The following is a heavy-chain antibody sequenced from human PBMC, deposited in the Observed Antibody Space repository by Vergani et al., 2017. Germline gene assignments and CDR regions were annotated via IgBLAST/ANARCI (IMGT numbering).Heavy chain of an antibody. V-gene: IGHV1-58*01. J-gene: IGHJ3*02. Sequence: QMQLVQSGPEVKKPGTSVKVSCKASGFTFTSSAVQWVRQARGQRLEWIGWIVVGSGNTNYAQKFQERVTITRDMSTSTAYKELSSLRAEDTAVYYCAAGWYYDFWSGYYGPDAFDIWGQGTMVTVSS. CDR3: AAGWYYDFWSGYYGPDAFDI. CDR2: IVVGSGNT. CDR1: GFTFTSSA. D-gene: IGHD3-3*01.